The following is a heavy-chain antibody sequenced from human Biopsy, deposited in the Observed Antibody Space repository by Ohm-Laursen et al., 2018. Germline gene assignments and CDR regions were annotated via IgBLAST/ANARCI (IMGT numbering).Heavy chain of an antibody. V-gene: IGHV3-15*01. J-gene: IGHJ6*02. Sequence: GSLRPSCSASGFTFGDAWMSWIRQAPGKGLEWVGRIKSKFDGETTDYAAPVKGRFIISRDDSKSTLFLQMNSLKVEDTGVYFCSTGGGDFYYNGMDVWGQGTTVTVSS. D-gene: IGHD3-16*01. CDR3: STGGGDFYYNGMDV. CDR2: IKSKFDGETT. CDR1: GFTFGDAW.